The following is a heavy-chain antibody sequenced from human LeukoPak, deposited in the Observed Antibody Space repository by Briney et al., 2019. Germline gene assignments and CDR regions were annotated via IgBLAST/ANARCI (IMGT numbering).Heavy chain of an antibody. Sequence: ASVKVSCKASGYTFTSYYMHWVRQAPGQGLEWMGIINPSGGSTSDAQKFQGRVTMTRDTSTSTVYMELSSLRSEDTAVYYCARDWDSSGYYSYYFDYWGQGTLVTVSS. CDR3: ARDWDSSGYYSYYFDY. CDR1: GYTFTSYY. V-gene: IGHV1-46*01. D-gene: IGHD3-22*01. CDR2: INPSGGST. J-gene: IGHJ4*02.